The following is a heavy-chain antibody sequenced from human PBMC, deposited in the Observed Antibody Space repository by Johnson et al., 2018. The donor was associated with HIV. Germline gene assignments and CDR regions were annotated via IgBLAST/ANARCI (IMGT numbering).Heavy chain of an antibody. CDR1: GFTFSNAW. V-gene: IGHV3-15*01. CDR3: AREAIAAADSNAFDI. CDR2: IKSKTDGGTT. D-gene: IGHD6-13*01. Sequence: VQLVESGGGLVKPGGSLRLSCAASGFTFSNAWMSWVRQAPGKGLEWVGRIKSKTDGGTTDYAAPVKGRFTISRDDSKNTLYLQMNSLRAEDTAVYYCAREAIAAADSNAFDIWGQGTMVT. J-gene: IGHJ3*02.